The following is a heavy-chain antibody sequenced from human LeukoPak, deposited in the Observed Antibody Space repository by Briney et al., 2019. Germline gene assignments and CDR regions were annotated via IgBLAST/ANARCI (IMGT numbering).Heavy chain of an antibody. CDR3: ARGGYCGDDCFFYS. Sequence: PSETLSLTCTVSGGSINSGTYYWSWIRQPAGKGLEWIGRIYPSVTTNYNPSLKSRVTISVDTSKNQFSLKLTSVTAADTAVYYCARGGYCGDDCFFYSWGQGTLVTVSS. J-gene: IGHJ5*02. CDR2: IYPSVTT. CDR1: GGSINSGTYY. D-gene: IGHD2-21*02. V-gene: IGHV4-61*02.